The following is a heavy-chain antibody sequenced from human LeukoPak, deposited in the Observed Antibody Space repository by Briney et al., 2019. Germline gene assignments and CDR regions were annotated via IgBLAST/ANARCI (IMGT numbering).Heavy chain of an antibody. CDR3: AKGEGWQQPHYYYMDV. CDR2: IRYDGSNK. V-gene: IGHV3-30*02. D-gene: IGHD6-13*01. Sequence: GGSLRLSCAASGFTFSSYGMHWVRQAPGKGLEWVAFIRYDGSNKYYADSVKGRFTISRDNSKNTLCLQMNSLRAEDTAVYYCAKGEGWQQPHYYYMDVWGKGTTVTISS. CDR1: GFTFSSYG. J-gene: IGHJ6*03.